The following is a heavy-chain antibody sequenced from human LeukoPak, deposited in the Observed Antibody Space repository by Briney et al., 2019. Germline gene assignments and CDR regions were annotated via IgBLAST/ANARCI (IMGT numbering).Heavy chain of an antibody. D-gene: IGHD2/OR15-2a*01. CDR2: INPSGGST. Sequence: ASVKVSCKASGYTFTSCYMHWVRQAPGQGLEWMGIINPSGGSTSYAQKFQGRVTMTRDMSTSTVYMELSRLRSEDTAVYYCARGEYRRVIDYWGQGTLVTVSS. J-gene: IGHJ4*02. CDR1: GYTFTSCY. V-gene: IGHV1-46*01. CDR3: ARGEYRRVIDY.